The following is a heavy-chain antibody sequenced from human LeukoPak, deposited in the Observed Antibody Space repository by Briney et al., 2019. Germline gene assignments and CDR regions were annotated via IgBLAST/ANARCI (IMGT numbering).Heavy chain of an antibody. J-gene: IGHJ4*02. Sequence: SGGSLRLSCAVSGFTVSSNYMSWVRQAPGKGLEYVSSTSSNGDSTNYANSVKGRFTISRDNSKNTLYLQMGSLRGEDMAVYYCARGEMATTTLFDYWGQGTLVTVSS. V-gene: IGHV3-64*01. CDR2: TSSNGDST. CDR3: ARGEMATTTLFDY. CDR1: GFTVSSNY. D-gene: IGHD5-24*01.